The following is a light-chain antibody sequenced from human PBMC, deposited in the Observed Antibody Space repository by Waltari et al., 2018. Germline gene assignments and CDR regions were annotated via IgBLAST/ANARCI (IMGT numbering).Light chain of an antibody. V-gene: IGKV1-33*01. CDR2: DAA. Sequence: DIQMTQSPSSLSASVGDRVTLTCQASQDISNYLNWSQQKPGKAPKLLIYDAANLETGVPSRFSGSGSGTDFTFTISSLQPEDIATYYCQQYDNLPFTFGPGTKVDIK. CDR1: QDISNY. CDR3: QQYDNLPFT. J-gene: IGKJ3*01.